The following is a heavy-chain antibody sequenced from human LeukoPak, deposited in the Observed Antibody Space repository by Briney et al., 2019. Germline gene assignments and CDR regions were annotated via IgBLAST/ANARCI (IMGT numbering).Heavy chain of an antibody. D-gene: IGHD6-19*01. CDR2: IWYDGSDK. CDR1: GFNFRNYG. J-gene: IGHJ4*02. Sequence: PGGSLRLSCEASGFNFRNYGMHWVRQAPGKGLEWVAVIWYDGSDKYYADSVKGRCTISRDNSKNTLYLQMNSLRAEDTAVYYCARDLDGSGPDYWGQGTLVTVSS. CDR3: ARDLDGSGPDY. V-gene: IGHV3-33*08.